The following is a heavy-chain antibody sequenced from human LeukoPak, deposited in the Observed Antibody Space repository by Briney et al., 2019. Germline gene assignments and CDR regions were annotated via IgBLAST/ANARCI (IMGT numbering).Heavy chain of an antibody. Sequence: ASETLSLTCSVSGASISSYSWSWIRQPPGKGLEWIGYIYYSGNTNYNPSLKSRVTISVDTSNNEVSLNLNSVTAADTAVYYCARFVGSGLDYWGQGTLLTFSS. CDR1: GASISSYS. D-gene: IGHD2-15*01. V-gene: IGHV4-59*01. CDR2: IYYSGNT. CDR3: ARFVGSGLDY. J-gene: IGHJ4*02.